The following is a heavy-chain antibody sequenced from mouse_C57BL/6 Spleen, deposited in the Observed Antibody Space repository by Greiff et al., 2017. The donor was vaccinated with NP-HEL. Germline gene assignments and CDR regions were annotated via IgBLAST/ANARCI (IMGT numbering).Heavy chain of an antibody. V-gene: IGHV1-15*01. CDR3: TRYYGNSFAY. CDR2: IDPETGGT. Sequence: QVQLQQSGAELVRPGASVTLSCKASGYTFTDYEMHWVKQTPVHGLEWIGAIDPETGGTAYNQKFKGKAILTADKSSSTAYMELRSLTSEDSAVYYCTRYYGNSFAYWGQGTLVTVSA. CDR1: GYTFTDYE. J-gene: IGHJ3*01. D-gene: IGHD2-1*01.